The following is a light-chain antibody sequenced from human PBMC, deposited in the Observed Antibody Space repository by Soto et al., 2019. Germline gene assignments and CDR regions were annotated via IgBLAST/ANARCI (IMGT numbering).Light chain of an antibody. V-gene: IGKV1-39*01. CDR1: QSINSH. CDR2: ASS. CDR3: QQSDSPPYT. J-gene: IGKJ2*01. Sequence: IQMTQSPSSLSASVGDRVTITCRASQSINSHLNWYQHKPGKAPNLLIYASSNLEGGVPSRFSGSGSGTDFTLTISSLQPEDFVTYSCQQSDSPPYTFGQGTKLEI.